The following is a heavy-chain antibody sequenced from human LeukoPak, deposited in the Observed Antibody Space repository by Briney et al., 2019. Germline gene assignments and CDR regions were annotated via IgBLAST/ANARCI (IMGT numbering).Heavy chain of an antibody. V-gene: IGHV4-59*08. J-gene: IGHJ4*02. Sequence: SETLSLTCTVSGGSISSYYWSWIRQPPGKGLEWIGYIYYSGSTNYNPSLKCRVTISVDTSKNQFSLKLSSVTAADTAVYYCARLGRDYDILTGYYHPPLWGQGTLVTVSS. CDR2: IYYSGST. D-gene: IGHD3-9*01. CDR1: GGSISSYY. CDR3: ARLGRDYDILTGYYHPPL.